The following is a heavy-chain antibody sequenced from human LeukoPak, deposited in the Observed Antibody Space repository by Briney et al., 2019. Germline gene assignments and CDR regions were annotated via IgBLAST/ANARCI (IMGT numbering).Heavy chain of an antibody. J-gene: IGHJ4*02. CDR1: GDSISSGSYY. CDR3: ARAPTTHYYFDY. Sequence: SETLSLTCTVSGDSISSGSYYWSWIRQPAGKGLEWIGRIYISGNTNYKPSLKSRVTISVDTSKNQFSLKLSSVTAADTAVYYCARAPTTHYYFDYWGQGTLVTVSS. V-gene: IGHV4-61*02. CDR2: IYISGNT. D-gene: IGHD5-12*01.